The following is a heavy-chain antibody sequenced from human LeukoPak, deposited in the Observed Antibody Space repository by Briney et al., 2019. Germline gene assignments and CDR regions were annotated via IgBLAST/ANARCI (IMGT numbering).Heavy chain of an antibody. CDR3: ARERDYGDPYFDY. CDR1: GYSISSGYY. Sequence: PSETLSLTCTVSGYSISSGYYWGWIRQPPGKGLEWIGSIYHSGSTYYNPSLKTRVTISVDTSKNQLSLKLSSVTAADTAVYYCARERDYGDPYFDYWGQGVLVTVSS. V-gene: IGHV4-38-2*02. J-gene: IGHJ4*02. CDR2: IYHSGST. D-gene: IGHD4-17*01.